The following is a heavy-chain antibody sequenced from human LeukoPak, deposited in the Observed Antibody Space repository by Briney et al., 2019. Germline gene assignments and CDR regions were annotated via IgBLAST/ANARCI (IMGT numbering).Heavy chain of an antibody. J-gene: IGHJ4*02. Sequence: PGRSLRLSCAASGFTFSICAMHWVRQAPGKGLEWVAFISSDGSNKYYADSVKGRFTISRDNSKNTLYLQMNSLRDEDTAVYYCDPHDSSSHFWGQGTLVTVSS. D-gene: IGHD6-6*01. CDR3: DPHDSSSHF. CDR2: ISSDGSNK. V-gene: IGHV3-30-3*01. CDR1: GFTFSICA.